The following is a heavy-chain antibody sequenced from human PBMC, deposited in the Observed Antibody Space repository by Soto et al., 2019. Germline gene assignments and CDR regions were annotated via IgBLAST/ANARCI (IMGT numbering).Heavy chain of an antibody. CDR2: IIPIFGTA. CDR1: GGTFSSYA. J-gene: IGHJ5*02. V-gene: IGHV1-69*01. CDR3: ASSGSSSGYDHNWFDP. D-gene: IGHD3-22*01. Sequence: QVQLVQSGAEVKKPGSSVKVSCKASGGTFSSYAISWVRQAPGQGLEWMGGIIPIFGTANYAQKFQGRVTSTADEYTSTAYMELSSLRSEDTAVYYCASSGSSSGYDHNWFDPWGQGTLVTVSP.